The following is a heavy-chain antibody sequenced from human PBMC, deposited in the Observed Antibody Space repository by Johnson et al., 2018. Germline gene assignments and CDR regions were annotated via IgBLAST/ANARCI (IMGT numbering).Heavy chain of an antibody. Sequence: QVQLVQSGGGVVQPGRSXRLSCAASGFTFSSYAMHWVRQAPGKGLEWVAVISYDGSNNYYADSVKGRFTISRDNSKNTLYLQMNSLRAEDTAVYYCARIAGPYYYYYYMDVWGKGTTVTVSS. J-gene: IGHJ6*03. CDR3: ARIAGPYYYYYYMDV. V-gene: IGHV3-30-3*01. CDR2: ISYDGSNN. D-gene: IGHD2-21*01. CDR1: GFTFSSYA.